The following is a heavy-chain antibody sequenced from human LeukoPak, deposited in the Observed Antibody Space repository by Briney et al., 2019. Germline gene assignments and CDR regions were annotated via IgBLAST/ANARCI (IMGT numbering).Heavy chain of an antibody. V-gene: IGHV3-43*02. CDR3: ANIPIVATDFDY. J-gene: IGHJ4*02. CDR1: GFTFSSYA. Sequence: PGGSLRLSCAASGFTFSSYAMSWVRQAPGKGLEWVSLISGDGGSTYYADSVKGRFTISRDNSKNSLYLQMNSLRTEDTALYYCANIPIVATDFDYWGQGTLVTVSS. D-gene: IGHD5-12*01. CDR2: ISGDGGST.